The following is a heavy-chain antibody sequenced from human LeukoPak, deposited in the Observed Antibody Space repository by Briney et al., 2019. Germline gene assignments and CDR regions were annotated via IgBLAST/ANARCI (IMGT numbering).Heavy chain of an antibody. J-gene: IGHJ3*02. Sequence: GESLRLSCTASGFTFYDYPMHWLRQAPGKGLEWVCLISWDGSNTYYADSVKGSFTISRDNSKNSLYLNMNSLRTEDTALYYCAKDMATPGGIPDIWGQGTMVTVSS. V-gene: IGHV3-43*01. CDR2: ISWDGSNT. D-gene: IGHD5-12*01. CDR3: AKDMATPGGIPDI. CDR1: GFTFYDYP.